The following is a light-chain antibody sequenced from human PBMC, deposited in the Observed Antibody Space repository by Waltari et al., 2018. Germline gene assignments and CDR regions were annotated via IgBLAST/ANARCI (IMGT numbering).Light chain of an antibody. Sequence: EIVLRQSPGTLSLSPGERVTLSGRASQSVGRTLVWYQQKPGQAPRLLMYGASIRATGIPDRFSGSGSGTDFSLTISRLEPEDFAVYYCQHYVRLPVTFGQGTKVEIK. V-gene: IGKV3-20*01. CDR3: QHYVRLPVT. CDR2: GAS. J-gene: IGKJ1*01. CDR1: QSVGRT.